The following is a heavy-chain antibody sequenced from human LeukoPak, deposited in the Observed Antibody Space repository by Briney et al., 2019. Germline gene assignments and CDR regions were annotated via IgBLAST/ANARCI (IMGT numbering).Heavy chain of an antibody. D-gene: IGHD3-22*01. CDR3: AREPGFDSSGYLNWFDP. V-gene: IGHV4-59*01. CDR1: GGSIKSYY. CDR2: ISYSGST. J-gene: IGHJ5*02. Sequence: SETLSLTCTVSGGSIKSYYWSWIRQPPGKGLEWIACISYSGSTKYNPSLKSRVTISVDTSKNQLSLKLSSVTAADTAVYYCAREPGFDSSGYLNWFDPWGQGTLVTVSS.